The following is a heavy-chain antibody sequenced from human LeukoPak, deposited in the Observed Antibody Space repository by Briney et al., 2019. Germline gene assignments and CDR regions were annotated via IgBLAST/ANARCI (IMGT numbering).Heavy chain of an antibody. D-gene: IGHD4-17*01. CDR2: IYSGGST. CDR1: GLTVSTNY. Sequence: GGSLRLSCVVSGLTVSTNYMNWVRQAPGKGLEWVSIIYSGGSTYYADSVKGRFTISRDSSTVYLQMNSLRAEDTAVYHCARNSWFKTTGGYFDYWGQGTLVTVSS. CDR3: ARNSWFKTTGGYFDY. J-gene: IGHJ4*02. V-gene: IGHV3-66*01.